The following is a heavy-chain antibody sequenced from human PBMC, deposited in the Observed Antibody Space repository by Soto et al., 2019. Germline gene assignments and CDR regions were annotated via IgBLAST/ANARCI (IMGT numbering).Heavy chain of an antibody. D-gene: IGHD3-3*01. V-gene: IGHV3-23*01. Sequence: EVQLLESGGALVQPGGSLRLSCAASGFTFSTYAMSWVRQAPGKGLEWVSAISGSGGSTYYADSVKGRFIVSRDNSKNTLYLQMNSLRAEDTAVYFCAKEHGFLESYFDYWGQGTLVTVSS. J-gene: IGHJ4*02. CDR3: AKEHGFLESYFDY. CDR2: ISGSGGST. CDR1: GFTFSTYA.